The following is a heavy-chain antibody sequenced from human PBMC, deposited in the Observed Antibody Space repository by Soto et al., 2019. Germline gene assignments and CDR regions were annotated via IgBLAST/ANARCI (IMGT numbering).Heavy chain of an antibody. Sequence: QLQLQESGPGLVKPSETLSLTCTVSGGSISSSSYYWGWIRQPPGKGLEWIGSIYYSGSTYYNPSLKSRVTISVDTSKNQFYLKLSSVTAADTAVSYCARQGAALRGILGFDPWGQGTLVTVSS. CDR2: IYYSGST. CDR1: GGSISSSSYY. CDR3: ARQGAALRGILGFDP. V-gene: IGHV4-39*01. J-gene: IGHJ5*02. D-gene: IGHD1-1*01.